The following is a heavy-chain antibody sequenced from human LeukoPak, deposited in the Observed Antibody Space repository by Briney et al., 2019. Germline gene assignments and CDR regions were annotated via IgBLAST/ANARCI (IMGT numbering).Heavy chain of an antibody. Sequence: RGSLRLSCAASGFTFISDSINWVRQAPGKGLEWVSSISSSSSYIYSAHSVKSRFTISRDKAKNSRYLQMNSLRAEDTALYYCAREGSGSDGFFDYWGQGTLVTVSS. CDR1: GFTFISDS. J-gene: IGHJ4*02. CDR2: ISSSSSYI. D-gene: IGHD1-26*01. V-gene: IGHV3-21*01. CDR3: AREGSGSDGFFDY.